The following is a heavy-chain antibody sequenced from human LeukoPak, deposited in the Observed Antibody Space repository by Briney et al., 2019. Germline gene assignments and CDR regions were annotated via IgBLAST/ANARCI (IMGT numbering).Heavy chain of an antibody. V-gene: IGHV4-59*01. J-gene: IGHJ6*02. CDR2: IYYSGST. CDR3: ARDGSGGPYYYYGMDV. CDR1: GGSISSYY. Sequence: SETLSLTCTVSGGSISSYYWSWIRQPAGKGLEWIGYIYYSGSTNYNPSLKSRVTISVDTSKNQFSLKLSSVTAADTAVYYCARDGSGGPYYYYGMDVWGQGTTVTVSS. D-gene: IGHD3-3*01.